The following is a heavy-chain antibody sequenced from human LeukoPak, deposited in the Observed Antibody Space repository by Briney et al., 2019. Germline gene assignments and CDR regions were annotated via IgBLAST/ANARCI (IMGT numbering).Heavy chain of an antibody. J-gene: IGHJ4*02. CDR2: INPNSGGT. CDR1: GYTFTGYY. Sequence: ASVKVSCKASGYTFTGYYMHWVRQAPGQGPEWMGWINPNSGGTNYAQKFQGRVTMTRDTSINTAYMELSRLRSDDTAVYYCARDYSSSSTGDYWGQGTLVTVSS. D-gene: IGHD6-6*01. V-gene: IGHV1-2*02. CDR3: ARDYSSSSTGDY.